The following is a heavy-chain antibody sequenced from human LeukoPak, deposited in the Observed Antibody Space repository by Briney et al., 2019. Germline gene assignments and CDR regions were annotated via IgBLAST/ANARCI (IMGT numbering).Heavy chain of an antibody. V-gene: IGHV7-4-1*02. CDR2: INTNTGNP. CDR1: GYTFTSYA. Sequence: ASVKVSCKASGYTFTSYAMNWVRQAPGQGLEWMGWINTNTGNPTYAQGFTGRFVFSLDTSVSTAYLQISSLKAEDTAVYYCASQSDITYSYYGMDVWGQGTTVTVSS. D-gene: IGHD3-9*01. J-gene: IGHJ6*02. CDR3: ASQSDITYSYYGMDV.